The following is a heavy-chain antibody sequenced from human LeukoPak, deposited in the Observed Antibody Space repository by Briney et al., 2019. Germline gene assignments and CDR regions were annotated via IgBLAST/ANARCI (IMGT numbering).Heavy chain of an antibody. J-gene: IGHJ4*02. D-gene: IGHD2-15*01. Sequence: GESLKISCKGSGYSFTSYWIGWVRQMPGKGLEWMGIIYPGDSDTRYSPSFQGQVIISADKSISTAYLQWSSLKASDTAMYYCARRLADCSGGSCYGTRYYFDYWGQGTLVTVSS. CDR1: GYSFTSYW. CDR2: IYPGDSDT. V-gene: IGHV5-51*01. CDR3: ARRLADCSGGSCYGTRYYFDY.